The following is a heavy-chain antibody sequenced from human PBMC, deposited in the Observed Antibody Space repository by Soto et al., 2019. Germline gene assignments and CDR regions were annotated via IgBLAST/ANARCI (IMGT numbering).Heavy chain of an antibody. CDR3: AKARCSSTTCYVPDY. D-gene: IGHD2-2*01. CDR1: GFTFSSYT. J-gene: IGHJ4*02. V-gene: IGHV3-23*01. Sequence: VQLLESGGGLVQPGGSLRLSCAASGFTFSSYTMSWVRQAPGKGLEWVSVISGSGGSPYYADPVQGRFTISRDNPKNTLYLQMNSLRAEDTAIYYCAKARCSSTTCYVPDYWGQGTLVTVSS. CDR2: ISGSGGSP.